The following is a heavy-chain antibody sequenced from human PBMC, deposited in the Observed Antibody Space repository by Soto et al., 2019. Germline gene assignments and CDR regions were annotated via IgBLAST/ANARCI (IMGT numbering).Heavy chain of an antibody. CDR3: ARALRRYDSSGYYFYYYYGMDV. Sequence: GGSLRLSCAASGFTFSSYWMHWVRQAPGKGLVWVSRINSDGSSTSYADSVKGRFTISRDNAKNTLYLQMNSLRAEDTAVYYCARALRRYDSSGYYFYYYYGMDVWGQGTTVTVSS. CDR2: INSDGSST. CDR1: GFTFSSYW. D-gene: IGHD3-22*01. V-gene: IGHV3-74*01. J-gene: IGHJ6*02.